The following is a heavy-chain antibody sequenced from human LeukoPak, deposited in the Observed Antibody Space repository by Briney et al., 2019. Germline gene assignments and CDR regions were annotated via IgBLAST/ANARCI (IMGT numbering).Heavy chain of an antibody. Sequence: GGSLGLSCAASGFTVSSNYMSWVRQAPGKGLEWVSVIYSGGSTYYADSVKGRFTISRDNSKNTLYLQMNSLRAEDTAAYYCARTSYCGGDCSFDYWGQGTLVTVSS. D-gene: IGHD2-21*02. CDR3: ARTSYCGGDCSFDY. J-gene: IGHJ4*02. V-gene: IGHV3-53*01. CDR1: GFTVSSNY. CDR2: IYSGGST.